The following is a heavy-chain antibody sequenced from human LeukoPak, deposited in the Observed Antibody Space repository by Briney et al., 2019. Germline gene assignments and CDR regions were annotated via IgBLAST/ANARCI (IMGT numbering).Heavy chain of an antibody. CDR2: MYYRGSS. CDR3: ARRGPRGTDFDS. D-gene: IGHD1-26*01. V-gene: IGHV4-59*01. J-gene: IGHJ4*02. Sequence: KPSETLSLTCTVSGGSISDYYWNWIRQPPGKGLEWIGYMYYRGSSNFNPSLKSRVTISVDTSKNHLSLKLTSVTAADTAVYYCARRGPRGTDFDSWGQGTLVTVSS. CDR1: GGSISDYY.